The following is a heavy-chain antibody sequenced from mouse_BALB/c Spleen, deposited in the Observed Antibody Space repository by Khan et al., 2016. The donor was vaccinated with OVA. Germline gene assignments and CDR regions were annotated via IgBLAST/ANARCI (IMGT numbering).Heavy chain of an antibody. J-gene: IGHJ2*01. Sequence: EVQLEESGPGLVKPSQSLSLTCTVTGYSITSGYGWNWIRQFPGNKLEWMGYISYSGSTNYNPTLKSRISITRDTSKNQFFLQLNAVTTEDTATXYCASTARIKYWGQGTTLTVSS. CDR2: ISYSGST. CDR1: GYSITSGYG. V-gene: IGHV3-2*02. D-gene: IGHD1-2*01. CDR3: ASTARIKY.